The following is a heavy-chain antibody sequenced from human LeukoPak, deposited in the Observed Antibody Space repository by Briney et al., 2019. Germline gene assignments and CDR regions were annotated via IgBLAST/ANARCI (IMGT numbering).Heavy chain of an antibody. J-gene: IGHJ4*02. D-gene: IGHD2-8*01. CDR1: GFTFRSYW. CDR3: ARDGNGLIFPTDS. V-gene: IGHV3-7*01. Sequence: AGGSLRLSCAASGFTFRSYWMSWVRQAPGKGLEWVANINQDEGKKYYLDSVKGRFTISRDNTKNPLYLQMIGLRAEDTAVYYCARDGNGLIFPTDSWGQGTLLTVSS. CDR2: INQDEGKK.